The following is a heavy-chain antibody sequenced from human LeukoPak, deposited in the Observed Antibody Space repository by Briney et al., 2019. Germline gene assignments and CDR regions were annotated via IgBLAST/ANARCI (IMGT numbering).Heavy chain of an antibody. CDR1: GYTFTGYY. J-gene: IGHJ6*03. CDR2: INPNSGGT. D-gene: IGHD3-10*01. CDR3: AREHYYGSGSYYMNYYYYMDV. Sequence: ASVKVSCKASGYTFTGYYMHWVRQAPGQGLEWMGWINPNSGGTNYAQKFQGRVTMTRDTSISTAYMELSRLRSDDTAVYYCAREHYYGSGSYYMNYYYYMDVWGKGTTVTVSS. V-gene: IGHV1-2*02.